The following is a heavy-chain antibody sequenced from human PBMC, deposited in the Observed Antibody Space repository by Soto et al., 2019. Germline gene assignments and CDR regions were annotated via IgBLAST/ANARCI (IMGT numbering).Heavy chain of an antibody. V-gene: IGHV3-7*01. Sequence: GGSLRLSCAASGFTFSSYWMSWVRQAPGKGLEWVANIKQDGSEKYYVDSVKGRFTISRDNAKNSLYLQMNSLRAEDTAVYYCARAPLITSDRFDYWGQGTLVTVSS. CDR1: GFTFSSYW. J-gene: IGHJ4*02. D-gene: IGHD3-16*01. CDR2: IKQDGSEK. CDR3: ARAPLITSDRFDY.